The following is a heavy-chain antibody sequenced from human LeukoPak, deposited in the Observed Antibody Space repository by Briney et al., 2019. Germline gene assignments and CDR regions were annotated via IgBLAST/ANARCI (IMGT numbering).Heavy chain of an antibody. V-gene: IGHV3-23*01. CDR3: ARANWNDPYYFDY. J-gene: IGHJ4*02. Sequence: GGSLRLSCAASGFTFSSYAMSWVRQAPGKGLEWVSAISGSGGSTYYADSVKGRFTISRDNAKNSLYLQMNSLRAEDTAVYYCARANWNDPYYFDYWGQGTLVTVSS. CDR2: ISGSGGST. D-gene: IGHD1-1*01. CDR1: GFTFSSYA.